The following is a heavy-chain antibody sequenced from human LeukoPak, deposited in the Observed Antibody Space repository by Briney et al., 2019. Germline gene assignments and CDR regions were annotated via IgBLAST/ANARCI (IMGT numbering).Heavy chain of an antibody. CDR2: MSSDGGTT. CDR1: GLPLTNFA. Sequence: PARSLRLSCATSGLPLTNFAMRSVRQAPGKGLGYVSAMSSDGGTTYYANSVKGRFTMSRDKSKNAVYLQMGSLRPDDMAVYYCARGGSLSAYDSWGQGTLVTVSS. J-gene: IGHJ4*02. CDR3: ARGGSLSAYDS. D-gene: IGHD2/OR15-2a*01. V-gene: IGHV3-64*01.